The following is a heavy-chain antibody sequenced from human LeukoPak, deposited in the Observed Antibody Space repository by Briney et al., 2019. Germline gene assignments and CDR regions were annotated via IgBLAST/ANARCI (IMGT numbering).Heavy chain of an antibody. V-gene: IGHV4-4*02. CDR2: IYHSGNT. CDR1: GGSISSSNW. CDR3: ARARYANAWYAFDI. Sequence: PSETLSLTCAVSGGSISSSNWWSWVRQPPGKGLEWIGEIYHSGNTNYNPSLRSRVTISLDKSKNQFSLKMSSVTAADTAVYYCARARYANAWYAFDIWGQGTMVTVSS. J-gene: IGHJ3*02. D-gene: IGHD3-16*01.